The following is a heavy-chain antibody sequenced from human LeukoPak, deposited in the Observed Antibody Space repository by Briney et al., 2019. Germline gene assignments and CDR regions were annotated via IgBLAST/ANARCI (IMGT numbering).Heavy chain of an antibody. V-gene: IGHV3-7*01. Sequence: PGGSLRLSCAASRFTFSNYWMSWVRQAPGKGLEWVASIKTDGSGKFYVDSVKGRFTISRDNARNSLYLQMNRLRAEDTAVYYCARDADLGTTITGGFDIWGQGTKVTVSS. CDR2: IKTDGSGK. CDR3: ARDADLGTTITGGFDI. CDR1: RFTFSNYW. D-gene: IGHD5-24*01. J-gene: IGHJ3*02.